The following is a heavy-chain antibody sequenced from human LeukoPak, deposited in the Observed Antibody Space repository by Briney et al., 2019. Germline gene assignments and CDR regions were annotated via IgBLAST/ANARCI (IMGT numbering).Heavy chain of an antibody. D-gene: IGHD6-13*01. CDR2: INPNSGGT. CDR1: GYRFSGNY. V-gene: IGHV1-2*02. Sequence: ASVKVSCKASGYRFSGNYIHWVRQAPGQGLEWMGWINPNSGGTNYAQKFQGRVTMTRDTSISTAYMELSRLRSDDTAVYYCARGVRIAAAGPRWNWFDPWGQGTLVTVSS. CDR3: ARGVRIAAAGPRWNWFDP. J-gene: IGHJ5*02.